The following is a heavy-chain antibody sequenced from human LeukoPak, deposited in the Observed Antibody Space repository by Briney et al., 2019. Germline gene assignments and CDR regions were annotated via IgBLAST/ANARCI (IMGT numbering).Heavy chain of an antibody. D-gene: IGHD2-2*01. J-gene: IGHJ5*02. CDR3: AGPGKYCSSTSCYRLDEYNWFAP. CDR2: INHSGST. CDR1: GGSFSGYY. V-gene: IGHV4-34*01. Sequence: SETLSLTCAVYGGSFSGYYWSWIRQPPGKGLEWIGEINHSGSTNYNPSLKSRVTISVDTSKNQFSLKLSSVTAADTAVYYCAGPGKYCSSTSCYRLDEYNWFAPWGQGTLLTVSS.